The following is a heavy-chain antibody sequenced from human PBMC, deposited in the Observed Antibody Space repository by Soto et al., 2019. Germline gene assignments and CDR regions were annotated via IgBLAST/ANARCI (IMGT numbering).Heavy chain of an antibody. CDR2: INHSGST. CDR1: GGSFSGYY. Sequence: SETLSLTCAVYGGSFSGYYWSWIRQPPGKGLEWIGEINHSGSTNYNPSLTSRVIISVDTSKNQFSLKLSSVTAADTAVYYCARVAISSIAARRDYYYGMDVWGQGTTVTVSS. V-gene: IGHV4-34*01. J-gene: IGHJ6*02. D-gene: IGHD6-6*01. CDR3: ARVAISSIAARRDYYYGMDV.